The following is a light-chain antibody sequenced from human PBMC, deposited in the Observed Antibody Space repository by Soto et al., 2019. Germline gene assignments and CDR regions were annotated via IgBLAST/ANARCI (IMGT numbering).Light chain of an antibody. CDR2: GAS. Sequence: EIVMTQSPGTLSVSPGERATLSCRASQSVSSNLAWYQQKPGQAPRLLIYGASTRATGIPAKFSGSGFGTEFTLSISSLQSEDFAVYYCQQYQNWPPTFGQGTKVDIK. CDR1: QSVSSN. V-gene: IGKV3-15*01. J-gene: IGKJ1*01. CDR3: QQYQNWPPT.